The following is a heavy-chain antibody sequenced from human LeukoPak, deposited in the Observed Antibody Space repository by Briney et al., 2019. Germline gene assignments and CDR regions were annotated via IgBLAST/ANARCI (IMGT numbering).Heavy chain of an antibody. V-gene: IGHV3-53*01. Sequence: PGGSLRLSCAASGFTVSSNYMSWVRQAPGKGLEWVSVIYSGGSTYYADSVKGRFTISRDNSKNTLYLQMNSLRAEDTAVYYCAKSCTWCSSGYYDAFDIWGQGTMVTVSS. CDR1: GFTVSSNY. J-gene: IGHJ3*02. CDR2: IYSGGST. CDR3: AKSCTWCSSGYYDAFDI. D-gene: IGHD3-22*01.